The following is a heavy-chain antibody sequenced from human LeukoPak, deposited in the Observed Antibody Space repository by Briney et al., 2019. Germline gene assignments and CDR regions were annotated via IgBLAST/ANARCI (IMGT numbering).Heavy chain of an antibody. V-gene: IGHV4-4*07. CDR1: GGSISSYY. CDR2: IYTSGST. Sequence: SETLSLTCTVSGGSISSYYWSWIRQPAGKGLEWIGRIYTSGSTNHNPSLKSRVTMSVDTSKNQSSLKLSSVTAADTAVYYCARAQDYSNYDWFDPWGQGTLVTVSS. D-gene: IGHD4-4*01. CDR3: ARAQDYSNYDWFDP. J-gene: IGHJ5*02.